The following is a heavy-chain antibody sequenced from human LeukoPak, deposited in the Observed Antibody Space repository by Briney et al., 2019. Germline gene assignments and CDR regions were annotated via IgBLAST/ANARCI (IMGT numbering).Heavy chain of an antibody. CDR3: AREGDSSGYYMFSPLELPTASDY. V-gene: IGHV3-49*03. CDR1: GFTFGDYA. Sequence: GGSLRLSCTASGFTFGDYAMSWFRQAPGKGLEWVGFIRSKAYGGTTEYAASVKGRFTISRDDSKSIAYLQMNSLKTEDTAVYYCAREGDSSGYYMFSPLELPTASDYWGQGTLVTVSS. CDR2: IRSKAYGGTT. J-gene: IGHJ4*02. D-gene: IGHD3-22*01.